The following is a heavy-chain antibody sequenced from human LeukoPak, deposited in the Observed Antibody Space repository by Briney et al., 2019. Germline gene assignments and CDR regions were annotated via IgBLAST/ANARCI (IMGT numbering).Heavy chain of an antibody. V-gene: IGHV3-48*03. CDR1: GFTFSSYE. CDR2: ISSSGSTI. D-gene: IGHD3-22*01. CDR3: AREEPMIVGPYFDY. Sequence: PGGSLRLSCAASGFTFSSYEMNWVRQAPGKGLEWVSYISSSGSTIYYADSVKGRFTISRDNAKNSLYLQMNSLRAEDTAVYYCAREEPMIVGPYFDYWGQGTLVTVSS. J-gene: IGHJ4*02.